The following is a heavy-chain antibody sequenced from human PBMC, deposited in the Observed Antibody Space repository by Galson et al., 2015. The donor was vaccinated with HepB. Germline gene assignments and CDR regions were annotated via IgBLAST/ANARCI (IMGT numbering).Heavy chain of an antibody. V-gene: IGHV1-69*13. Sequence: SVKVSCKASGGTFSSYAISWVRQAPGQGLEWMGGIIPIFGTANYAQKFQGRVTITADESTSTVYMELSSLRSEDTAVYCCADSIAARPYYYYGMDVWGQGTTVTVSS. CDR2: IIPIFGTA. D-gene: IGHD6-6*01. CDR3: ADSIAARPYYYYGMDV. J-gene: IGHJ6*02. CDR1: GGTFSSYA.